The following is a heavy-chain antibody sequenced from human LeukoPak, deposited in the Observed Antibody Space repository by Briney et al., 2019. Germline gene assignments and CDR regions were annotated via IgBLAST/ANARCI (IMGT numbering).Heavy chain of an antibody. CDR1: GFTFRSYG. J-gene: IGHJ3*02. Sequence: AGGSLRLSCAASGFTFRSYGMHWVRQAPGKGLEWVAVIWYDGSNKYYADSVKGRFTISRDNSKNTLYLQMNSLRAEDTAVYYCAKTAWDDSPGAFDIWGQGTMVTVSS. D-gene: IGHD1-26*01. CDR2: IWYDGSNK. CDR3: AKTAWDDSPGAFDI. V-gene: IGHV3-33*06.